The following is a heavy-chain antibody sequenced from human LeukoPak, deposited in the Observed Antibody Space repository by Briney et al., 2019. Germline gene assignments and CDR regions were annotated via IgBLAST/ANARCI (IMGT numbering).Heavy chain of an antibody. D-gene: IGHD2-15*01. J-gene: IGHJ4*02. CDR2: INPSGGST. CDR1: GYTFTSYY. CDR3: ARDVYPTYRYCSGGSCYGAFVY. V-gene: IGHV1-46*01. Sequence: ASVKVSCKASGYTFTSYYMHWVRQAPGQGLEWMGIINPSGGSTSYAQKFQGRVTMTRDTSTSTVYMELSSLRSEDTAVYYCARDVYPTYRYCSGGSCYGAFVYWGQGTLVTVSS.